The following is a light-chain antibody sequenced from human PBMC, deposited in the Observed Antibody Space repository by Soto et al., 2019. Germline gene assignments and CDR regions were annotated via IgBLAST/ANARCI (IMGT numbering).Light chain of an antibody. Sequence: QSALTQPASVSGSPGQSITISCTGTSRDVGGYNYVSWHQQHPGKAPRVIITEVNNRPSGVSSRFSGSKSGNTASLTISGLQAEDEADYYCSSYAGSNDLVFGGGTKLTVL. CDR3: SSYAGSNDLV. J-gene: IGLJ3*02. CDR2: EVN. V-gene: IGLV2-14*01. CDR1: SRDVGGYNY.